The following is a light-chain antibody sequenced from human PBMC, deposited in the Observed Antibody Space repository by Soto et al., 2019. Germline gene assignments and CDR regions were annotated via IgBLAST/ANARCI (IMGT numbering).Light chain of an antibody. V-gene: IGKV1-5*03. Sequence: DIQMTQSPSTLSASVGDGVTITCRASQRISTWLAWYQQKPGKAPKVLIYKASSLKSGVPSRFSGSGSGTEFTLTISSLQPDDFATYYCQQYNSYSRAFGQGTKVDIK. CDR3: QQYNSYSRA. J-gene: IGKJ1*01. CDR2: KAS. CDR1: QRISTW.